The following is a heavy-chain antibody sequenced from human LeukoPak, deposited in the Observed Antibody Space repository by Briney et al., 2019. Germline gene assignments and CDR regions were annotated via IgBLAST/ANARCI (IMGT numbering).Heavy chain of an antibody. J-gene: IGHJ5*02. CDR2: INPNSGGT. Sequence: ASAKVSCKASGYTFTGYYMHWVRQAPGQGLEWMGRINPNSGGTNYAQKFQGRVTMTRDTSISTAYMELSRLRSDDTAVYYCARLPVDYYDSSGYVPPWGQGTLVTVSS. CDR1: GYTFTGYY. V-gene: IGHV1-2*06. D-gene: IGHD3-22*01. CDR3: ARLPVDYYDSSGYVPP.